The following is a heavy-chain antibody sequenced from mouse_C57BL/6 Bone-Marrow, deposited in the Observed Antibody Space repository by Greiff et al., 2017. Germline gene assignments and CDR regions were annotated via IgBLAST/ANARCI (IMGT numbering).Heavy chain of an antibody. Sequence: EVKLVESGPGLVKPSQSLSLTCSVTGYSITSGYYWNWIRQFPGNKLEWMGYISYDGSNNYKPSLKNRISITRDTSKNQFFLKLKSVTTEDTATYYCARDDYDETFAYWGQGTLVTVSA. CDR1: GYSITSGYY. V-gene: IGHV3-6*01. D-gene: IGHD2-4*01. J-gene: IGHJ3*01. CDR2: ISYDGSN. CDR3: ARDDYDETFAY.